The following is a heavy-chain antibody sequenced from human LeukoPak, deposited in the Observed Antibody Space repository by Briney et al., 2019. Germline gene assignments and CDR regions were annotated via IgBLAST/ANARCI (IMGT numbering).Heavy chain of an antibody. CDR3: ARTTHDSGGY. Sequence: GGSLRLSCVASGFTFRSYWMTWVRQAPGKGLEWVANIRQDGSDKYYVDSVKGRFTISRDNAKNSLYLQMNSLRAEDTAVYYCARTTHDSGGYWGQGTLVTVSS. J-gene: IGHJ4*02. V-gene: IGHV3-7*04. CDR2: IRQDGSDK. CDR1: GFTFRSYW. D-gene: IGHD4-17*01.